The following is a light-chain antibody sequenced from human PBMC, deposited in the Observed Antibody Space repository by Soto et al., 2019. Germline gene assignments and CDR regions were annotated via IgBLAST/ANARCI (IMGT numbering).Light chain of an antibody. CDR2: EVV. Sequence: QSALTQPPSASGSPGQSVTISCTGTKSDIGVYDFVSWYQHHPGKAPRLIIYEVVQRPSGVPDRFSGSKSGNTASLTVSGLQAADGADYFCKAYAGSNTYFFGSGTKVTVL. J-gene: IGLJ1*01. V-gene: IGLV2-8*01. CDR1: KSDIGVYDF. CDR3: KAYAGSNTYF.